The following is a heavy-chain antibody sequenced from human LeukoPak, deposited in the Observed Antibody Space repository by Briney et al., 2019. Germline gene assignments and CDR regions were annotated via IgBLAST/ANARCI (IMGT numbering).Heavy chain of an antibody. Sequence: GGSLRLSCAASGFTFSTYAMGWVCQAPGKGLEWVSSIKGGGGDPFYADSVKGRFTISRDNSKNTLFLQLNSLRAEDTAVYYCAKGGHDFNPFYWWGQGTLVTVSS. CDR1: GFTFSTYA. D-gene: IGHD2-21*02. CDR3: AKGGHDFNPFYW. J-gene: IGHJ4*02. V-gene: IGHV3-23*01. CDR2: IKGGGGDP.